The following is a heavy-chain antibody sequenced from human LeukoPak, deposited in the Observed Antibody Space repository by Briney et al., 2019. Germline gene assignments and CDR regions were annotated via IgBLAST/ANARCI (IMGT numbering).Heavy chain of an antibody. CDR3: ARQTITTSGVVITVGPGYMDV. Sequence: SETLSLTCAVYGGSFSGYYWSWIRQPPGKGLEWIGEIDHSGSTNYNSSLKSRGTISVDTSKKQFSLKLSSVTAADTAVYYCARQTITTSGVVITVGPGYMDVWGKGTTVTVSS. J-gene: IGHJ6*03. CDR1: GGSFSGYY. D-gene: IGHD3-3*01. CDR2: IDHSGST. V-gene: IGHV4-34*01.